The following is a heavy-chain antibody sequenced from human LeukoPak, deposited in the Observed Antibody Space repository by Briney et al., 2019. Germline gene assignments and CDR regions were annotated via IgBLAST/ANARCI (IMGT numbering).Heavy chain of an antibody. CDR2: ISYDGSNK. J-gene: IGHJ4*02. Sequence: GGSLRLSCAAPGFTFSSYGMYWVRQAPGKGLEWVAVISYDGSNKYYADSVKGRFTISRDNSKNTLYLQMNSLRAEDTAVYYCARDRGRYYYDSSGYKFWGQGTLVTVSS. V-gene: IGHV3-30*19. CDR1: GFTFSSYG. D-gene: IGHD3-22*01. CDR3: ARDRGRYYYDSSGYKF.